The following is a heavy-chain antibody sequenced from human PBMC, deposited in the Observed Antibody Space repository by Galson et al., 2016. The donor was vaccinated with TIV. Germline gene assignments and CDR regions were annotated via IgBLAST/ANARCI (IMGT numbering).Heavy chain of an antibody. CDR1: GYTFITYN. CDR3: AVWSNIYYFAL. V-gene: IGHV1-46*01. D-gene: IGHD2-21*01. CDR2: IDPSSGGT. J-gene: IGHJ4*02. Sequence: SVKVSCKASGYTFITYNMHWVRQAPGQGLEWVGVIDPSSGGTTYAQKFQGRVTMTRDTSTSTVYMDLSNLRSDDTAVFYCAVWSNIYYFALWGQGTLITVSS.